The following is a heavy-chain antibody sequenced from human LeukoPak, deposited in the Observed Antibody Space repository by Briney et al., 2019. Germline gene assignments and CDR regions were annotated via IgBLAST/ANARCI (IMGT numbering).Heavy chain of an antibody. CDR2: VYYSGDTY. Sequence: SETLSLTCTVSGGSISSSSYSWGWIRQPPGKGLEWIGNVYYSGDTYYYNPSLKSRVTISVDTSRNQFSLNLTSVTAADTAVYYCARDQLLWFGEKGLDYWGQGTLVTVSS. D-gene: IGHD3-10*01. CDR3: ARDQLLWFGEKGLDY. J-gene: IGHJ4*02. V-gene: IGHV4-39*07. CDR1: GGSISSSSYS.